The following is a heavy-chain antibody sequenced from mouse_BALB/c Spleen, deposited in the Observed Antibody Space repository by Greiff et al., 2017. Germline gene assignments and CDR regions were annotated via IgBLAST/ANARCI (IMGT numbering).Heavy chain of an antibody. J-gene: IGHJ4*01. CDR2: INSNGGST. D-gene: IGHD3-2*02. V-gene: IGHV5-6-3*01. Sequence: EVHLVESGGGLVQPGGSLKLSCAASGFTFSSYGMSWVRQTPDKRLELVATINSNGGSTYYPDSVKGRFTISRDNAKNTLYLQMSSLKSEDTAMYYCARDKQAYAMDYWGQGTSVTVSS. CDR3: ARDKQAYAMDY. CDR1: GFTFSSYG.